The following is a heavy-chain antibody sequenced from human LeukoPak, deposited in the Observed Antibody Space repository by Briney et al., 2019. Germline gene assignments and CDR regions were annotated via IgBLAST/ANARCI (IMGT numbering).Heavy chain of an antibody. J-gene: IGHJ4*02. D-gene: IGHD6-13*01. CDR2: VIPIHDVA. V-gene: IGHV1-69*02. CDR3: AIWGKDSSTWSELDY. CDR1: GGTFSSSSSTFSTYS. Sequence: SVKVSCKASGGTFSSSSSTFSTYSISWVRQAPGQGLEWMGRVIPIHDVANYAQKFEGRVSMTGDTSINTAYMELSRLRSDDTAVYYCAIWGKDSSTWSELDYWGQGTLVTVSS.